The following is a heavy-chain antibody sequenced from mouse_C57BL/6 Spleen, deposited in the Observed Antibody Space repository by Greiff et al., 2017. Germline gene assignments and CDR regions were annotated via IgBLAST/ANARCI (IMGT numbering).Heavy chain of an antibody. CDR2: IHPNSGST. CDR1: GYTFTSYW. J-gene: IGHJ1*03. V-gene: IGHV1-64*01. Sequence: QVQLQQPGAELVKPGASVKLSCKASGYTFTSYWMHWVKQRPGQGLEWIGMIHPNSGSTNYNEKFKSKATLTVDKSSSTAYMQLSSLTSEDSAVYDCARRAYYYGSRYFDVWGTGTTVTVSS. CDR3: ARRAYYYGSRYFDV. D-gene: IGHD1-1*01.